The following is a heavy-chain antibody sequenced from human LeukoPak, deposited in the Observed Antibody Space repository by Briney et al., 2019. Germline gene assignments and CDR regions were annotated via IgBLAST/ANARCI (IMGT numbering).Heavy chain of an antibody. Sequence: GESLKISCKGSGYSFTSYWIGWVRQMPGKGLEWMGIIYPGDSDTRYSPSFQGQVTISADKSISPAYLQWSSLKASDTAMYYCARQASYCSGGSCYPTQPKDYWGQGTLVTVSS. D-gene: IGHD2-15*01. CDR3: ARQASYCSGGSCYPTQPKDY. V-gene: IGHV5-51*01. CDR1: GYSFTSYW. CDR2: IYPGDSDT. J-gene: IGHJ4*02.